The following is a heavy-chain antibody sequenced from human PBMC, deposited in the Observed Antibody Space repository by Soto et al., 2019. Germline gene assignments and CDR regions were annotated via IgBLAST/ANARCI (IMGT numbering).Heavy chain of an antibody. CDR3: ARDKGYGFGWSSSSGMDV. D-gene: IGHD5-18*01. V-gene: IGHV1-18*01. Sequence: QVQLVQSGAEVMTPGASVKVSCKASGYTFSNFGLSWVRQAPGQGLEWMGGISGYNGNTNSAERFQGRVTMTTETSTSTAYMEVRGLTSDDTAVYYWARDKGYGFGWSSSSGMDVWGQGTTVTVSS. CDR1: GYTFSNFG. CDR2: ISGYNGNT. J-gene: IGHJ6*02.